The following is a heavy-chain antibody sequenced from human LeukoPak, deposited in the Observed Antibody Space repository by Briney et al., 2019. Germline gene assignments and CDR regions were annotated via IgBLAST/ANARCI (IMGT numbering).Heavy chain of an antibody. Sequence: KPSETLSLTCAVYGGSFSGYYWSWIRQPPGKGLEWIGEINHSGSNNYNPSLKSRVTISVDTSKNQFSLKLSSVTAADTAVYFCARGPPTDYYDSSGFYYVFDYWGQGTLVTVSS. CDR2: INHSGSN. V-gene: IGHV4-34*01. CDR1: GGSFSGYY. J-gene: IGHJ4*02. CDR3: ARGPPTDYYDSSGFYYVFDY. D-gene: IGHD3-22*01.